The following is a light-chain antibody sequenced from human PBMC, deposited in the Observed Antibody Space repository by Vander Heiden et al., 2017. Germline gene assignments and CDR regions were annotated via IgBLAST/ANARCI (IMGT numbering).Light chain of an antibody. J-gene: IGKJ2*01. CDR1: QSINSY. Sequence: DIQMTQSPSSLSASVGDRVTITCRSSQSINSYLNWYQQKPGKAPKVLIYAASSFQSAVPSRFSATETGTDFTLTIRRLQPEDLATYCCQQSDTTPYTLGQATKLEIK. CDR3: QQSDTTPYT. V-gene: IGKV1-39*01. CDR2: AAS.